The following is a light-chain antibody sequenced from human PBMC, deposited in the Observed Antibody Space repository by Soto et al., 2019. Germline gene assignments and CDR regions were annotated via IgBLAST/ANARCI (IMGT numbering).Light chain of an antibody. J-gene: IGKJ2*01. CDR1: QSISTE. V-gene: IGKV3-15*01. CDR2: SAS. CDR3: QQGHNRPLT. Sequence: EIVMTQSPATLSVSPGERATLSCRASQSISTELAWYQQKPGQPPRLLIYSASTRATGVPARFTGSGSGSEFTLTISGLQSEDCAVYYCQQGHNRPLTFGQGTRLEI.